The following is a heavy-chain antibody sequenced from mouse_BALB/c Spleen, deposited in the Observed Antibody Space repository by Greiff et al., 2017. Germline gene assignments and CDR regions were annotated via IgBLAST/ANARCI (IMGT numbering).Heavy chain of an antibody. V-gene: IGHV1-69*01. CDR3: ARSRPQITGPSYYAMDY. CDR2: IDTSDSYT. J-gene: IGHJ4*01. Sequence: QVQLQQPGAELVMPGASVKMSCKASGYTFTDYWMHWVKQRPGQGLEWIGAIDTSDSYTSYNQKFKGKATLTVDESSSTAYMQLSSLTSEDAAVYYCARSRPQITGPSYYAMDYWGQGTSVTVSS. CDR1: GYTFTDYW. D-gene: IGHD2-4*01.